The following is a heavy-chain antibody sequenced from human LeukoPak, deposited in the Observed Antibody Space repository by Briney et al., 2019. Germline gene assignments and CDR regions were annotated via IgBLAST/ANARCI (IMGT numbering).Heavy chain of an antibody. CDR1: GFTFSSYS. Sequence: SGGSLRLSCAASGFTFSSYSMNWVRQAPGKGLEWVSYIGGNDGSIYYADSVKGRFTISRDNAKNSLYLQMNSLRDEDTAVYYCARDSYCSGGNCFDAFDIWGQGTMVTVSS. D-gene: IGHD2-15*01. V-gene: IGHV3-48*02. CDR3: ARDSYCSGGNCFDAFDI. CDR2: IGGNDGSI. J-gene: IGHJ3*02.